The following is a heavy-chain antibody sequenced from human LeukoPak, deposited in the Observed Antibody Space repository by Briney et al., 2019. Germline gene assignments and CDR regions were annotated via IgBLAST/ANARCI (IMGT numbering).Heavy chain of an antibody. J-gene: IGHJ3*02. V-gene: IGHV1-8*01. CDR2: MNPNSGNT. Sequence: ASVKVSCKASGYTFTSYDINWVRQATGQGLEWMGWMNPNSGNTGYAQKFQGRVTMTRNTSISTAYMELISLRSEDTAVYYCARAVVVVAATSDAFDIWGQGTMVTVSS. CDR3: ARAVVVVAATSDAFDI. D-gene: IGHD2-15*01. CDR1: GYTFTSYD.